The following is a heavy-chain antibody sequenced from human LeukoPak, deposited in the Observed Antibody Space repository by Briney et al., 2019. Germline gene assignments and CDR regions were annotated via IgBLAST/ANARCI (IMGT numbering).Heavy chain of an antibody. D-gene: IGHD4-23*01. CDR3: ARALGTVISPPDY. V-gene: IGHV1-2*02. CDR1: GYTFTGYY. Sequence: ASVKVSRKASGYTFTGYYMHWVRQAPGQGLEWMGWINPNSGGTSYAQNFQDRVTMTRDTSISTAYMELNRLTSDDTAVYYCARALGTVISPPDYWGQGSLVTVCS. J-gene: IGHJ4*02. CDR2: INPNSGGT.